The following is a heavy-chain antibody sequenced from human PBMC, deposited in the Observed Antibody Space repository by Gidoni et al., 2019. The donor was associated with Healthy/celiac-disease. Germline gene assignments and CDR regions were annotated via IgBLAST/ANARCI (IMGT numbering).Heavy chain of an antibody. CDR2: IYTSGST. D-gene: IGHD6-19*01. V-gene: IGHV4-61*02. CDR3: ARGRGEQWLEYYFDY. Sequence: QVQLQESGPGLVKPSQTLSLTCTVSGGSISSGSYYWSWIRQPAGKGLEWIGRIYTSGSTNYNPSLKSRVTISVDTSKNQFSLKLSSVTAADTAVYYCARGRGEQWLEYYFDYWGQGTLVTVSS. J-gene: IGHJ4*02. CDR1: GGSISSGSYY.